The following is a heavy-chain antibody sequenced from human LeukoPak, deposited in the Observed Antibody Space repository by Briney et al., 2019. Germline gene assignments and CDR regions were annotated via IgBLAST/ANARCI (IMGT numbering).Heavy chain of an antibody. D-gene: IGHD5-12*01. CDR1: GGSFSGYY. Sequence: PSETLSLTCAVYGGSFSGYYWSWIRQPPGKGLEWIGEINHSGSTNYNPSLKSRVTISVDTSKNQFSLKLSSVTAADTAVYYCARQGRRDGYPVRAFDIWGQGTMVTASS. J-gene: IGHJ3*02. CDR3: ARQGRRDGYPVRAFDI. CDR2: INHSGST. V-gene: IGHV4-34*01.